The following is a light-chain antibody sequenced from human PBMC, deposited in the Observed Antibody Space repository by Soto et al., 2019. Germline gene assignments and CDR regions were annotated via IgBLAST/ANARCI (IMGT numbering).Light chain of an antibody. V-gene: IGKV1D-12*01. CDR2: GTS. J-gene: IGKJ4*01. CDR1: QSISTW. CDR3: QQANSFPLT. Sequence: DIQMTQSPSSVSASVGDRVTITCRASQSISTWLAWYQQKPGKAPNLLIYGTSSLQSGVPSRFSGSGSGTEFTLTISSLQPEDFATYYCQQANSFPLTFGGGTKVEI.